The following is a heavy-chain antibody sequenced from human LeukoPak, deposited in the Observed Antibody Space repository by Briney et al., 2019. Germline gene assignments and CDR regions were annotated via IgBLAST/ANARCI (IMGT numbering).Heavy chain of an antibody. CDR1: GGSVSSGSYY. CDR2: IYYSGST. CDR3: AKGGYCSGGSCYARFDY. D-gene: IGHD2-15*01. J-gene: IGHJ4*02. Sequence: SETLSLTCTVSGGSVSSGSYYWSWIRQPLGKGLEWIGYIYYSGSTNYNPSLKSRVTISVDTSKNQFSLKLSSVTAADTAVYYCAKGGYCSGGSCYARFDYWGQGTLVTVSS. V-gene: IGHV4-61*01.